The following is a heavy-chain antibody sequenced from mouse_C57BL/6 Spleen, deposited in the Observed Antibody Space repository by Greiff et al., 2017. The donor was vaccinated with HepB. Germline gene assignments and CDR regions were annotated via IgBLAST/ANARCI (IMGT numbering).Heavy chain of an antibody. CDR3: ASQGLLWLRRGFAY. CDR2: IYPGSGST. J-gene: IGHJ3*01. Sequence: QVQLQQPGAELVKPGASVKMSCKASGYTFTSYWITWVKQRPGQGLEWIGDIYPGSGSTNYNEKFKSKATLTVDTSSSTAYMQLSSLTSEDSAVYYCASQGLLWLRRGFAYWGQGTLVTVSA. D-gene: IGHD2-2*01. V-gene: IGHV1-55*01. CDR1: GYTFTSYW.